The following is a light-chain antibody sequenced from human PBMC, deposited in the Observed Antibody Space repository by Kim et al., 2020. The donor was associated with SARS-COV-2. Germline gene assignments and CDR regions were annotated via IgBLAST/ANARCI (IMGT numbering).Light chain of an antibody. V-gene: IGKV1-5*03. J-gene: IGKJ1*01. CDR3: QQYETSCT. CDR2: KAS. CDR1: QSISSW. Sequence: DIQMTQSPSSLSASVGDRVTITCRASQSISSWLAWYQQKPGKAPKLLIYKASTLESGVPSRFSGSGSGTEFTLTISSLQPDDFATYSCQQYETSCTFGQGTKVDIK.